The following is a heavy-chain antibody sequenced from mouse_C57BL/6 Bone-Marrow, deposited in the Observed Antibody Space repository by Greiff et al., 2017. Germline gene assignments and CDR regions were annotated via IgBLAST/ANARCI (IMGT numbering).Heavy chain of an antibody. Sequence: QVHVKQSGAELARPGASVKLSCKASGYTFTSYGISWVKQRTGQGLEWIGEIYPRSGNTYYNEKIKGKATLTAAKSSSTSYVVLRSLTSEDSAVYFCTSLGVYALGYWGQGTSVTVSS. CDR2: IYPRSGNT. CDR3: TSLGVYALGY. CDR1: GYTFTSYG. J-gene: IGHJ4*01. V-gene: IGHV1-81*01.